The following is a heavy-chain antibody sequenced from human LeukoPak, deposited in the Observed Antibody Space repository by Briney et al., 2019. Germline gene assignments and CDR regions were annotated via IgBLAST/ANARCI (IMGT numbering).Heavy chain of an antibody. CDR1: GFTVRNNY. Sequence: GGSLRLSCAASGFTVRNNYMSWVRQAPGKGLEWVSLVYSGGSTYYADSVKGRFTISRDNSNNTVYLQMNSLRAEDTAVYYCARAPSNAHFDYWGQGTLVTVSS. J-gene: IGHJ4*02. CDR2: VYSGGST. V-gene: IGHV3-66*01. CDR3: ARAPSNAHFDY. D-gene: IGHD3-3*02.